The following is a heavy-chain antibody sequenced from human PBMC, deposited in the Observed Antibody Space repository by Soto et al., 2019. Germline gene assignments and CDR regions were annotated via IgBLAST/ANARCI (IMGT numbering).Heavy chain of an antibody. D-gene: IGHD3-9*01. CDR2: ISWNSGSI. Sequence: EVQLVEAGGGLVQPGRSLRLSCAASGFTFDDYAMHWVRQAPGKGLEWVSGISWNSGSIGYADSVKGRFTISRDNAKNTLYLQMNSLRAEHTALYYCADMKPYDILTGYYTLSYWGQGTLVTVSS. V-gene: IGHV3-9*01. J-gene: IGHJ4*02. CDR1: GFTFDDYA. CDR3: ADMKPYDILTGYYTLSY.